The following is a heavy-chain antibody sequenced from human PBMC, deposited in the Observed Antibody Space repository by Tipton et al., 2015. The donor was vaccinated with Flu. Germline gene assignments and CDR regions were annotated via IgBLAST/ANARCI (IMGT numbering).Heavy chain of an antibody. CDR3: TRAKSATYAVD. CDR1: GFSFSRHW. Sequence: SLRLSCAASGFSFSRHWMKWVRQAPGKGLQWVSIIYSGGGTAYGDSVRGRFAISRDTSQNTVFLQMNSLTVEDTATYYCTRAKSATYAVDWGRGTQVIVSS. J-gene: IGHJ4*02. V-gene: IGHV3-53*01. D-gene: IGHD4-23*01. CDR2: IYSGGGT.